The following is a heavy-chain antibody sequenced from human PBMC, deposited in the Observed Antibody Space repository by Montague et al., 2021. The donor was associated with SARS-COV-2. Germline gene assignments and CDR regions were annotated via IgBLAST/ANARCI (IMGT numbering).Heavy chain of an antibody. V-gene: IGHV4-39*07. CDR1: GGSISSSSYY. CDR3: ARDGGTVITFLGVGYLRGKLNWFDP. Sequence: SETLSLTCTVSGGSISSSSYYWGWIRQPPGKGLEWIGNIVYSGSTFYNPSLKSRVTISVGTSKNQFSLKLRSVTAADTAVYYCARDGGTVITFLGVGYLRGKLNWFDPWGQGTLVTVSS. J-gene: IGHJ5*02. CDR2: IVYSGST. D-gene: IGHD3-16*01.